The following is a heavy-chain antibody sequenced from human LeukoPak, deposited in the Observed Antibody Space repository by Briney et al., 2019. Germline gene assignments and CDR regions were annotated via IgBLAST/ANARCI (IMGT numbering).Heavy chain of an antibody. D-gene: IGHD1-26*01. Sequence: GGSLRLSCAASGFTFSSYSMNWVRQAPGKGLEWVSYISSSSTIYYADSVKGRFTISRDNSKNTLYLEMNSLRAEDTAVYYCARDASFGGSYLRDWGQGTLVTVSS. J-gene: IGHJ4*02. CDR1: GFTFSSYS. CDR3: ARDASFGGSYLRD. V-gene: IGHV3-48*01. CDR2: ISSSSTI.